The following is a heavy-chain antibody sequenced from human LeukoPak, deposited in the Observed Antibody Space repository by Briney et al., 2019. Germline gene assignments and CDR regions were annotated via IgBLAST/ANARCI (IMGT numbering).Heavy chain of an antibody. V-gene: IGHV4-39*07. CDR3: ARADTAMVTVDY. Sequence: SETLSLTYTVSGGSISSSSYYWGWIRQPPGTGLEWIGSIYHSGSTYYNPSLKSRVTISVDTSKNQFSLKLSSVTAADTAVYYCARADTAMVTVDYWGQGTLVTVSS. CDR1: GGSISSSSYY. J-gene: IGHJ4*02. CDR2: IYHSGST. D-gene: IGHD5-18*01.